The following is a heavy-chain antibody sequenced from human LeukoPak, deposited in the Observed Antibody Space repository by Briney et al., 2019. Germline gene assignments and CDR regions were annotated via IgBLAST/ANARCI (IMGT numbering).Heavy chain of an antibody. Sequence: ASVKVSCKASGGTFSSYAISWVRQAPGQGLEWMGGIIPIFGTANYAQKFQGRVTITADESTSTAYMELSSLRSEDTAVYYCARVGDTMDPFKYYFDYWSQGTLVTVSS. CDR3: ARVGDTMDPFKYYFDY. D-gene: IGHD3-10*01. CDR1: GGTFSSYA. J-gene: IGHJ4*02. V-gene: IGHV1-69*01. CDR2: IIPIFGTA.